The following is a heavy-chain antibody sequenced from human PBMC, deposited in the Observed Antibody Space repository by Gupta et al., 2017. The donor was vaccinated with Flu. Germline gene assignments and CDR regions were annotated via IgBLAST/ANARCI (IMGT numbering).Heavy chain of an antibody. J-gene: IGHJ6*02. CDR3: ARHAQYSSPYGMDV. D-gene: IGHD6-19*01. CDR2: IYYSGRT. Sequence: RRPPGKGLGWMGGIYYSGRTYYTPSCMSRVTISVDTSMIQFSLKLSSVPAADTAVYYCARHAQYSSPYGMDVWGQGTTVTVSS. V-gene: IGHV4-39*01.